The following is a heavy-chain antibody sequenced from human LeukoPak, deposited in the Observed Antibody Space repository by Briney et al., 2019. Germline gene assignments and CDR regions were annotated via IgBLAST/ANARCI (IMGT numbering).Heavy chain of an antibody. Sequence: ASVKVSCKASGYTFTDYYIHWVRQAPGQGLEWLGWINPNSGDTNYVQKFQGRVTMTRDTSISTAYMELSGLTSDDTAMYYCAXXXXYYASSGYHYFDYWGQGTLVTVSS. CDR3: AXXXXYYASSGYHYFDY. D-gene: IGHD3-22*01. CDR2: INPNSGDT. V-gene: IGHV1-2*02. CDR1: GYTFTDYY. J-gene: IGHJ4*02.